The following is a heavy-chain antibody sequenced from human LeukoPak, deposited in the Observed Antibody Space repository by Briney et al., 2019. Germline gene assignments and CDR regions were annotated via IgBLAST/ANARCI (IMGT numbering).Heavy chain of an antibody. V-gene: IGHV4-34*01. J-gene: IGHJ4*02. CDR2: INHSGST. D-gene: IGHD3-16*02. CDR1: GGSFSGYH. CDR3: ASGTRYNPFDY. Sequence: SETLSLTCAVFGGSFSGYHWSCIRQTPGKGLEWIGEINHSGSTHYNPSLKSRVTISADTSKNQFSLKLSSVTAADTAVYFCASGTRYNPFDYWGQGTRVTVSS.